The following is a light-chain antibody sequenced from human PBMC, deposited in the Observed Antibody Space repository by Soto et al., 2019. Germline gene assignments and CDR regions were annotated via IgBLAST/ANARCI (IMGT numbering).Light chain of an antibody. Sequence: VLAQAPGPLSLSPRGRATLSCRASQSVSSSYLAWYQQKPGQAPRLLIYDVSTRATGVPARFSGSGSGTDFSLIISSLEPEDFAVYYCQQRSVWPLTFGGGTKVDIK. CDR1: QSVSSSY. J-gene: IGKJ4*01. V-gene: IGKV3D-20*02. CDR3: QQRSVWPLT. CDR2: DVS.